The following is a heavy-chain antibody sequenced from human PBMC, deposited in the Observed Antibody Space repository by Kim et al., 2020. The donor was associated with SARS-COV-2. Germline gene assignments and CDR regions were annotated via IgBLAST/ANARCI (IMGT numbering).Heavy chain of an antibody. CDR3: ARDVGLEDYAFDI. D-gene: IGHD1-1*01. J-gene: IGHJ3*02. Sequence: SETLSLTCTVSGGSISSYYWSWIRQPPGKGLEWIGYIYYSGSTNYNPSLKSRVTISVDTSKNQFSLKLSSVTAADTAVYYCARDVGLEDYAFDIWGQGTMVTVSS. CDR2: IYYSGST. V-gene: IGHV4-59*01. CDR1: GGSISSYY.